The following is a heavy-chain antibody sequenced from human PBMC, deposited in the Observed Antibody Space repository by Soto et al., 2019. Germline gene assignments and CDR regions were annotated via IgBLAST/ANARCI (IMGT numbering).Heavy chain of an antibody. V-gene: IGHV5-51*01. CDR3: ARSVGYCANGVCYVYDY. CDR1: GYSFTTYW. D-gene: IGHD2-8*01. J-gene: IGHJ4*02. Sequence: PGESLKISCEGSGYSFTTYWIGWVRQMPGKGLEWMGNIYPSDSDTRYSPSFQGQVTISADKSISTAYLQWSSLKASDTAMYYCARSVGYCANGVCYVYDYWGQGTLVTVSS. CDR2: IYPSDSDT.